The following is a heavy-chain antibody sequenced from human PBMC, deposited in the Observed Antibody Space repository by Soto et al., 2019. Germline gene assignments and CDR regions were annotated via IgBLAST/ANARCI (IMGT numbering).Heavy chain of an antibody. V-gene: IGHV4-31*03. CDR1: GGSVSSGAYY. D-gene: IGHD5-12*01. Sequence: SETLSLTCTVSGGSVSSGAYYWTWIRQRPGKGLEWIGYIYYSGSTYYVPSLKSRLSISLDTSKNQFSPRLSSVTAADTAMYYCARARLRAVYAFDIWGQGTMVTVSS. CDR2: IYYSGST. CDR3: ARARLRAVYAFDI. J-gene: IGHJ3*02.